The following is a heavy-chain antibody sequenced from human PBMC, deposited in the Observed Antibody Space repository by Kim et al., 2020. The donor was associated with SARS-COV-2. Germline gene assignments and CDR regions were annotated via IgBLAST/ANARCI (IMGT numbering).Heavy chain of an antibody. D-gene: IGHD2-2*02. CDR1: IGSLSGDY. V-gene: IGHV4-34*01. CDR3: SRGRAGVVPAPILGLGPQYDYFILAV. J-gene: IGHJ6*01. Sequence: SETLSLTCAVYIGSLSGDYWSWSRQSPGKGPEWMGEIHQNGRTNYNPSLKSRGTISMDTSKNQFSLQVNSMTAADTGFYYCSRGRAGVVPAPILGLGPQYDYFILAVWGHRTTVTVSS. CDR2: IHQNGRT.